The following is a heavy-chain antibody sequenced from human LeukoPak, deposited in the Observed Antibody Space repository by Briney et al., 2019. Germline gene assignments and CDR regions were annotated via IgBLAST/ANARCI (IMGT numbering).Heavy chain of an antibody. CDR3: AKGVEYISASYFDY. V-gene: IGHV3-23*01. CDR1: GFTFSSYA. J-gene: IGHJ4*02. Sequence: GGSLRLSCAASGFTFSSYAMSWVRQAPGKGLEWVSAISITVGGTYYADSVKGRFTISRDNSRNTLYLQMNSLRAEDTAVYHCAKGVEYISASYFDYWGQGTLVTVSS. CDR2: ISITVGGT. D-gene: IGHD6-6*01.